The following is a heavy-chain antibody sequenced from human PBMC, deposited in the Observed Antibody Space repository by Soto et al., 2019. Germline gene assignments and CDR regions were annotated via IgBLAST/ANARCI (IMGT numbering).Heavy chain of an antibody. J-gene: IGHJ4*02. CDR1: GFTFSSDA. CDR3: EKDMGSTAMVFFDY. D-gene: IGHD5-18*01. Sequence: GGSLRISCAASGFTFSSDAISWARQAPGKGLEWVSAISGSGGSTYYADSVKGRFTISRDNSKNTLYLQMNSLRAEDTAVYYCEKDMGSTAMVFFDYRGQGTLVTVSS. CDR2: ISGSGGST. V-gene: IGHV3-23*01.